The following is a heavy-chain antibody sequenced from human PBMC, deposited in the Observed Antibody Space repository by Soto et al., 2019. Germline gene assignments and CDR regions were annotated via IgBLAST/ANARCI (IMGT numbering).Heavy chain of an antibody. Sequence: ASVKVSCKASGYTFTSYYMHWVIQAPGQGLEWMGIINPSGGSTSYAQKFQGRVTMTRDTSTSTVYMELSSLRSEDTAVYYCARDPMRITMVRGVFYYVMDVWGQGTTVTVSS. CDR2: INPSGGST. J-gene: IGHJ6*02. CDR1: GYTFTSYY. V-gene: IGHV1-46*01. CDR3: ARDPMRITMVRGVFYYVMDV. D-gene: IGHD3-10*01.